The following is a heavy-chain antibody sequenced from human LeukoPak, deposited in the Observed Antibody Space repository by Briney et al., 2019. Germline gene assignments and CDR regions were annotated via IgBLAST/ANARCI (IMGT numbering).Heavy chain of an antibody. CDR3: ARARKVTNYYGSVTGGIRFDY. CDR1: GGSISSSNW. V-gene: IGHV4-4*02. J-gene: IGHJ4*02. CDR2: INHSGST. Sequence: SETLSLTCAVSGGSISSSNWWSWVRQPPGKGLEWIGEINHSGSTNYNPSLKSRVTISVDTSKNQFSLKLSSVTAADTAVYYCARARKVTNYYGSVTGGIRFDYWGQGTLVTVSS. D-gene: IGHD3-10*01.